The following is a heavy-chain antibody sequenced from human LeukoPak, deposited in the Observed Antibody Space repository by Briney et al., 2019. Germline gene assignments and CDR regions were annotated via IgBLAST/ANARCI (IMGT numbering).Heavy chain of an antibody. CDR3: ARVRRYYYDSSGYYIFDY. CDR2: INHSGST. CDR1: GGSFSGYY. J-gene: IGHJ4*02. Sequence: PSGTLSLTCAVYGGSFSGYYWSWIRQPPGKGLEWIGEINHSGSTNYNPSLKSRVTISVDTSKNQFSLKLSSVTAADMAVYYCARVRRYYYDSSGYYIFDYWGQGTLVTVSS. D-gene: IGHD3-22*01. V-gene: IGHV4-34*01.